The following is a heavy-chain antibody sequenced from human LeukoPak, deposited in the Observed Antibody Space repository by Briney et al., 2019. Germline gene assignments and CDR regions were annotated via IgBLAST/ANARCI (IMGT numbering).Heavy chain of an antibody. CDR1: GYTFTGYY. D-gene: IGHD3-3*01. CDR3: ARVAITIREGILVYYDFWSAYMDV. CDR2: INPNSGGT. V-gene: IGHV1-2*02. J-gene: IGHJ6*03. Sequence: GASVKVSCKASGYTFTGYYMHWVRQAPGQGLEWMGWINPNSGGTNYAQKFQGRVTMTRDTSISTAYIELSRLRSDDTAVYYCARVAITIREGILVYYDFWSAYMDVWGKGTTVTVSS.